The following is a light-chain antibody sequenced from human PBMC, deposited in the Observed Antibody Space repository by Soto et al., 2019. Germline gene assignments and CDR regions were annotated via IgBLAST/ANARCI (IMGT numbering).Light chain of an antibody. CDR2: GNN. Sequence: QSVLTQPPSVSGAPGQRVTISCTGSSSDIGAHYDVHWYQQLPGTPPKLLIYGNNNRPSGVPDRFSGSKSGTSASLAITGLQAEDEADYYCQSYDSSLSGGVFGGGTKLTVL. V-gene: IGLV1-40*01. CDR3: QSYDSSLSGGV. J-gene: IGLJ3*02. CDR1: SSDIGAHYD.